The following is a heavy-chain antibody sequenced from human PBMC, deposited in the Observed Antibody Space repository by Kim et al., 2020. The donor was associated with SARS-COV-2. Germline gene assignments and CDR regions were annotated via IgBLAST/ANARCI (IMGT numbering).Heavy chain of an antibody. V-gene: IGHV1-18*01. CDR1: GYTFTSYG. Sequence: ASVKVSCKASGYTFTSYGINWVRQASGQGLEWMGWISGQNRETKYAQKIQGRVTMTKDISTSTAYMELRSLRSDDTARYFCARTTVAFSDYYYMVVWGEGATVAVS. CDR2: ISGQNRET. J-gene: IGHJ6*03. D-gene: IGHD4-17*01. CDR3: ARTTVAFSDYYYMVV.